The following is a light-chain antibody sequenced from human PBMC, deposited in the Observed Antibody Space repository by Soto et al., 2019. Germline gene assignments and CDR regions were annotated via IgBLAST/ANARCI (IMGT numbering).Light chain of an antibody. CDR2: LGS. CDR3: MQGLQSPIT. CDR1: QSLLHSNGYNY. Sequence: DIVMTQSPLSLPFTPGEPASISCRSSQSLLHSNGYNYLDWYLQKPGQSPQLLIYLGSNRASGVPDRFSGSGSGTDFTLKISRVEAEDVGVYHCMQGLQSPITFGQGTRLEIK. V-gene: IGKV2-28*01. J-gene: IGKJ5*01.